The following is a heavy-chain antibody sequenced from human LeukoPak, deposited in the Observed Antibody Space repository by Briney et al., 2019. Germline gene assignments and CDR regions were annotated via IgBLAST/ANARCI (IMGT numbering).Heavy chain of an antibody. V-gene: IGHV3-23*01. D-gene: IGHD4-23*01. Sequence: SERLPCVASVYTFSSHAILWVRQPPAKGLEWVSAMGGRGRSTYYADYVKGRLTIARDNSKHTLYLEMNSLRAEDTALYCCARGPGVIAFLYGGFWGQGNLVSVSS. J-gene: IGHJ4*02. CDR2: MGGRGRST. CDR3: ARGPGVIAFLYGGF. CDR1: VYTFSSHA.